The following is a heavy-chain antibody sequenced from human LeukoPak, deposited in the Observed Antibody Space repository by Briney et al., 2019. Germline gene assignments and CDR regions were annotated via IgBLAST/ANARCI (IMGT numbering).Heavy chain of an antibody. V-gene: IGHV1-69*04. Sequence: SVKVSCKASGGTFSSYAITWVRQAPGQGLEWMGRILVILGMTNYAQKLQSRVTITADESTSTAYMELSSLRSEDTAVYYCAREGIAVASGYFDYWGQGTLVTVSS. D-gene: IGHD6-19*01. CDR1: GGTFSSYA. CDR3: AREGIAVASGYFDY. CDR2: ILVILGMT. J-gene: IGHJ4*02.